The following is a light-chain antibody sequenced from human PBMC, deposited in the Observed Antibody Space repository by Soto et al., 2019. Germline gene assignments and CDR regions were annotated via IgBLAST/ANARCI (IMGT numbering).Light chain of an antibody. CDR3: TSYAGSNNLGV. J-gene: IGLJ2*01. Sequence: QSVLTQPPSASGSPGQAVTISCTGSSSDVGGYNYVSWYQQHPGKAPKLMIYEVDKRPSGVPDRFSGSKSGNTASLTVSGLQAEDEADYYCTSYAGSNNLGVFGGGTKLTVL. CDR2: EVD. V-gene: IGLV2-8*01. CDR1: SSDVGGYNY.